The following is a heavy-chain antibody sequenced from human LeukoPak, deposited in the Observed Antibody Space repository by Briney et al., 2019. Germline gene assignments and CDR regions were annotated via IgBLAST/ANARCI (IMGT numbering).Heavy chain of an antibody. CDR3: AKDRGYSSPRTFDY. D-gene: IGHD6-13*01. Sequence: GGSLRLSCAASGFTFSSYGMHWVRQAPGKGLEWVAFIRYDGSNKYYADSVKGRFTISRDNSKNMLYLQMNSLRAEDTAVYYCAKDRGYSSPRTFDYWGQGTLVTVSS. J-gene: IGHJ4*02. CDR1: GFTFSSYG. CDR2: IRYDGSNK. V-gene: IGHV3-30*02.